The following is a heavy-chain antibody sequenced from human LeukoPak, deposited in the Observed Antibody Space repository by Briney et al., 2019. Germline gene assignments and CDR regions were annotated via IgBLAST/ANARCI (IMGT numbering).Heavy chain of an antibody. D-gene: IGHD1-14*01. CDR1: GFTFSSYG. J-gene: IGHJ5*02. Sequence: GESLTLSCAASGFTFSSYGVSWVRQAPGKGLEWVLAISGSGGSTSYAASVRGRFTISRDNSKNTLFLRMNSLRAEDTALYYCGKEDSEGGLNWFDPWGRGTLVTVSS. V-gene: IGHV3-23*01. CDR3: GKEDSEGGLNWFDP. CDR2: ISGSGGST.